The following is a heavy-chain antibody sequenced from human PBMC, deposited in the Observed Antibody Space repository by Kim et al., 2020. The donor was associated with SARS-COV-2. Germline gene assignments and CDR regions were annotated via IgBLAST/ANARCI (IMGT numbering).Heavy chain of an antibody. V-gene: IGHV3-48*03. CDR3: ARDKASSNEY. CDR2: TI. D-gene: IGHD6-6*01. J-gene: IGHJ4*02. Sequence: TIYYADSVKSRFTNSRDNGNNSLYLQMNSLRVDDTAVYYCARDKASSNEYWGQGTLVAVSS.